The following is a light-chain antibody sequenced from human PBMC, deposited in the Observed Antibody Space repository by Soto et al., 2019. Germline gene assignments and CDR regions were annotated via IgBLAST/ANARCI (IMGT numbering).Light chain of an antibody. Sequence: DIQMTQSPSSLSASVGDRVTITCQASQDISNYLNWYQQRPGKAPKLLIYDASNLEAGVPSRFSGSGSGTDFSFTISSLQPEDIATYYCQQYANLPSFGPGTKVDFK. CDR1: QDISNY. V-gene: IGKV1-33*01. J-gene: IGKJ3*01. CDR2: DAS. CDR3: QQYANLPS.